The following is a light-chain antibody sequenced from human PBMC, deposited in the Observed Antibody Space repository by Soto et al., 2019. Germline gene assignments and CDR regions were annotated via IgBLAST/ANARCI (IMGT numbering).Light chain of an antibody. V-gene: IGLV1-40*01. CDR2: GNT. J-gene: IGLJ1*01. CDR3: QSYDSSLSGYV. CDR1: SSNIGTGSD. Sequence: QAVVTQPPSVSGAPGQRVTISCTGSSSNIGTGSDVHWYQQLPGTAPKLLIYGNTNRPSGVPDRFSASKSGTSASLAITGLQAEDEADYYCQSYDSSLSGYVFGTGTKLTVL.